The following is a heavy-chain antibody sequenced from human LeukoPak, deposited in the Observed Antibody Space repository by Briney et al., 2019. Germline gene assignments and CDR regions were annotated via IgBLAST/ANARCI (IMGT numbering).Heavy chain of an antibody. D-gene: IGHD6-13*01. CDR3: AREYSSSWPNFDY. Sequence: GGSLRLSCAASGFTFSSYSMNWVRQAPGKGLEWVSSISSSSSYIYYADSVKGRFTISRDNAKNSLYLQMNSLRAEDTAVYYCAREYSSSWPNFDYWGQGTLVTVSS. J-gene: IGHJ4*02. V-gene: IGHV3-21*01. CDR2: ISSSSSYI. CDR1: GFTFSSYS.